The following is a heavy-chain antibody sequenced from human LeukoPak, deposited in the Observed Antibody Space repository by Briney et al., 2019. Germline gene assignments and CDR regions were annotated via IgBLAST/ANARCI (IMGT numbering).Heavy chain of an antibody. CDR3: ARDALNDSSSSGWFDP. CDR2: SSPSASST. Sequence: ASVKVSCKASGYTFTTYYLHWVRQAPGQGLEWMGTSSPSASSTSYAQKFQGRVSMTRDMSTSTVYMELSSLRSEDTAVYYCARDALNDSSSSGWFDPWGQGTLVTVSS. CDR1: GYTFTTYY. J-gene: IGHJ5*02. D-gene: IGHD3-22*01. V-gene: IGHV1-46*01.